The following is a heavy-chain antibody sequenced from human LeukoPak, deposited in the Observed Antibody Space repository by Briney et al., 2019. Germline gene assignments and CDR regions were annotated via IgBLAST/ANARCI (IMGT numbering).Heavy chain of an antibody. CDR2: IYTSGST. CDR3: ARLAQTKFDY. J-gene: IGHJ4*02. D-gene: IGHD1-1*01. Sequence: SETLSLTCTVSGGSISSGSYYWSWIRQPAGKGLEWIGRIYTSGSTNYNPSLKSRVTISVDTSKNQFSLKLSSVTAADTAVYYCARLAQTKFDYWGQGTLVTVSS. V-gene: IGHV4-61*02. CDR1: GGSISSGSYY.